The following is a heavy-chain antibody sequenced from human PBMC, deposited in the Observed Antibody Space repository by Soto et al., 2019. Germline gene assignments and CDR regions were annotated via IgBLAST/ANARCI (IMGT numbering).Heavy chain of an antibody. CDR1: GFIFSSFA. CDR2: ISNNGGST. J-gene: IGHJ4*02. Sequence: EVQLLESGGGLVQPGGSLRLSCAASGFIFSSFAMSWVRQAPGKGLEWVSTISNNGGSTYSADSVKGRFTISRDSSKNTLYLQMNSLRAEDTAVYYCAKDPDISGWYQTDLDYWGQGTLVTVSS. CDR3: AKDPDISGWYQTDLDY. V-gene: IGHV3-23*01. D-gene: IGHD6-19*01.